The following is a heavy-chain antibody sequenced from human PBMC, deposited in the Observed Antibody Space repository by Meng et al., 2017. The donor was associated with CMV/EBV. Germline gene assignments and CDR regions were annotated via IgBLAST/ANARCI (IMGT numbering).Heavy chain of an antibody. CDR1: GYTFTGYY. CDR2: INPNSGGT. Sequence: ASVKVSCKASGYTFTGYYMHWVRQAPGQGLEWMGWINPNSGGTNYAQKFQGRVTMTRDTSISTAYMELSRLRSDDTAVYYCARTPMVRGVISHFDYWGQGTLVTV. CDR3: ARTPMVRGVISHFDY. J-gene: IGHJ4*02. D-gene: IGHD3-10*01. V-gene: IGHV1-2*02.